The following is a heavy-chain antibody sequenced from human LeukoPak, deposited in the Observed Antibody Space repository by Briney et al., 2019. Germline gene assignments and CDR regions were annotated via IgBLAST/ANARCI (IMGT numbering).Heavy chain of an antibody. J-gene: IGHJ4*02. CDR2: ISWDGGII. V-gene: IGHV3-43D*03. CDR3: ANLGPPGRDHYLES. Sequence: PGGSLRLSCAASGFTFDDYAMHWVRQAPGKGLEWVSLISWDGGIIYYADSVKGRFTISRDNAKNSLYLQMNSLRDEDTAVYYCANLGPPGRDHYLESWGQGTLVTVSS. CDR1: GFTFDDYA. D-gene: IGHD5-24*01.